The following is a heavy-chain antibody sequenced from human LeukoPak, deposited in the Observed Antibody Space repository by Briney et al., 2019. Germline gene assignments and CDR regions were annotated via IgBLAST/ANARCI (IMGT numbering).Heavy chain of an antibody. CDR2: MYYSGST. J-gene: IGHJ4*02. V-gene: IGHV4-61*08. Sequence: PSETLSLTCTVSGGSISSGGYYWSWIRQPPGKGLEWTGYMYYSGSTNYNPSLKSRVTISVDTSKNQFSLKLSSVTAADTAVYYCARDQDGGSRFDYWGQGTLVTVSS. CDR1: GGSISSGGYY. CDR3: ARDQDGGSRFDY. D-gene: IGHD2-15*01.